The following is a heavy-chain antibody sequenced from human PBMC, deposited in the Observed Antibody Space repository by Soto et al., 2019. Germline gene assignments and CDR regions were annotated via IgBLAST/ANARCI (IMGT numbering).Heavy chain of an antibody. Sequence: PSETLSLTCTVSGGSVSSSTYYWAWIRQPPGKGLEWIGSIYYSGSTYYNPSLKSRVTTSVDTSRNQFSLKLSSVTAADTAVYYCARQGANCSGSTCYLDYWGQGTLVTVSS. V-gene: IGHV4-39*01. CDR3: ARQGANCSGSTCYLDY. CDR1: GGSVSSSTYY. D-gene: IGHD2-15*01. J-gene: IGHJ4*02. CDR2: IYYSGST.